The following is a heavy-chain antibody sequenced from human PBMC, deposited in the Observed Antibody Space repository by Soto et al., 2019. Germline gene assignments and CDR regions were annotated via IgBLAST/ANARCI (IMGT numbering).Heavy chain of an antibody. J-gene: IGHJ6*02. D-gene: IGHD6-13*01. CDR3: ARYSNNWFQTEGMDV. CDR2: IDTSGNT. V-gene: IGHV4-4*07. Sequence: SASLSLTCTFSVDSITTYYWIWIRQPAGKGLEWIGRIDTSGNTNYNPALKSRVTMSVDTSKKQFSLKLTSVTAADTAVYYCARYSNNWFQTEGMDVWGQGTTVTVSS. CDR1: VDSITTYY.